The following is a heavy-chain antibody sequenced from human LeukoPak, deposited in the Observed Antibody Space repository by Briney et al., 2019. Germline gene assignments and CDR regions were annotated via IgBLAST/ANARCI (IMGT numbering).Heavy chain of an antibody. V-gene: IGHV4-39*07. D-gene: IGHD3-22*01. CDR1: GGSIRSSDDY. CDR2: IYYTGSS. J-gene: IGHJ6*03. Sequence: SETLSLTCSVSGGSIRSSDDYWGFVRQTPGKGLEWMGSIYYTGSSHYNPFLKSRATISVDTSKNQFSLKLTSVTAADTAVYYCTRAASSGPLFTYHMDVWGKGTTVTVSS. CDR3: TRAASSGPLFTYHMDV.